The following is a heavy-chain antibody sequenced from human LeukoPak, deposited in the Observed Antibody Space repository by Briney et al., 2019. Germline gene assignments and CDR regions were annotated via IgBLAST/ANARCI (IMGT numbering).Heavy chain of an antibody. CDR2: INPSGGST. D-gene: IGHD1-7*01. J-gene: IGHJ5*02. Sequence: ASVKVSCKASGYTFTSYYMHWVRQAPGQGLEWMGIINPSGGSTSYAQKFQGRVTMTRDMSTSTVYMELSSLRSEDTAVYYCARRTYNWNYGRGVWFDHWGQGTLVTVSS. CDR3: ARRTYNWNYGRGVWFDH. CDR1: GYTFTSYY. V-gene: IGHV1-46*01.